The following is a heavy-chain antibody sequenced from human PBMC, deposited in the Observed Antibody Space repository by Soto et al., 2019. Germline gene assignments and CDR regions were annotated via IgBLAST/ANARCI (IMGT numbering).Heavy chain of an antibody. Sequence: PGESLKISCKGSGYSFTSYWIGWVRQMPGKGLEWMGIIYPGDSDTRYSPSFQGQVTISADKSISTAYQQWSSLKASDTATYCCARHGYYDFWSGYYSGYYYYGMDVWGQGTTVTVSS. V-gene: IGHV5-51*01. J-gene: IGHJ6*02. D-gene: IGHD3-3*01. CDR3: ARHGYYDFWSGYYSGYYYYGMDV. CDR1: GYSFTSYW. CDR2: IYPGDSDT.